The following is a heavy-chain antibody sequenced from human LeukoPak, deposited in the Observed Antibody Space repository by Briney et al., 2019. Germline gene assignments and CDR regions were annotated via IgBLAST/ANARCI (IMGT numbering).Heavy chain of an antibody. D-gene: IGHD3-22*01. CDR1: GFTFSSYG. CDR3: AKATFYHDISGYYHLDY. Sequence: GRSLRLSCAASGFTFSSYGMHWVRQAPGKGLEWVAVIWYDGSNKYYADSVKGRFTISRDNSKNTLYLQMNSLRDEDTAVYYCAKATFYHDISGYYHLDYWGQGTLVTVSS. J-gene: IGHJ4*02. CDR2: IWYDGSNK. V-gene: IGHV3-33*06.